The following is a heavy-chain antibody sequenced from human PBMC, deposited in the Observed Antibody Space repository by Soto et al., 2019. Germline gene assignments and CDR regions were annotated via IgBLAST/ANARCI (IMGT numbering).Heavy chain of an antibody. J-gene: IGHJ6*03. Sequence: GGSLRLSCAASGFTFSSYSMNWVRQAPGKGLEWVSSISSSSSYIYYADSVKGRFTISRDNAKNSLYLQMNSLRAEDTAVYYCARDHSGNGYYYMDVWGKGTTVTVSS. CDR2: ISSSSSYI. D-gene: IGHD3-10*01. CDR1: GFTFSSYS. CDR3: ARDHSGNGYYYMDV. V-gene: IGHV3-21*01.